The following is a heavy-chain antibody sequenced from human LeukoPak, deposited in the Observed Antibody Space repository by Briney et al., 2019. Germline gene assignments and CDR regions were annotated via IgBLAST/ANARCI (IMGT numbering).Heavy chain of an antibody. CDR3: ASSGSSGGYFDL. Sequence: SETLSLTCTVSGGSISSYYWSWIRQPAGKGLEWIGRIYTSGSTNYNPSPKSRVTMSVDTSKNQFSLKLSSVTAADTAVYYCASSGSSGGYFDLWGRGTLVTVSS. D-gene: IGHD1-26*01. CDR2: IYTSGST. V-gene: IGHV4-4*07. CDR1: GGSISSYY. J-gene: IGHJ2*01.